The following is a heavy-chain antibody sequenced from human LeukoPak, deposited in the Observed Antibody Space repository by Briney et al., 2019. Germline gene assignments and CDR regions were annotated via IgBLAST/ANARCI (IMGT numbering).Heavy chain of an antibody. CDR2: ISWNSGSI. J-gene: IGHJ4*02. Sequence: GGSLRLSCAASGLTFDDYAMHWVRQAPGKGLEWVSGISWNSGSIGYADSVKGRFTISRDNAKNSLYLQMNSLRAEDTALYYCAKDKQLWSLGYYFDYWGQGTLVTVSS. D-gene: IGHD5-18*01. V-gene: IGHV3-9*01. CDR1: GLTFDDYA. CDR3: AKDKQLWSLGYYFDY.